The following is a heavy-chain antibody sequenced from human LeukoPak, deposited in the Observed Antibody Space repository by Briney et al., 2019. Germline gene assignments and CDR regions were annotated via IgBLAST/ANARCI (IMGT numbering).Heavy chain of an antibody. CDR3: ARGVAAAYYYYYMDV. D-gene: IGHD6-13*01. Sequence: ASVKVSCKAFGYTFTSNYMHWVRQAPGQGPEWMGVISPSGGSTTYAQKFQGRVTLTRDMSTSTDYLELSSLRSEDTAVYYCARGVAAAYYYYYMDVWGKGTTVTVSS. V-gene: IGHV1-46*01. J-gene: IGHJ6*03. CDR2: ISPSGGST. CDR1: GYTFTSNY.